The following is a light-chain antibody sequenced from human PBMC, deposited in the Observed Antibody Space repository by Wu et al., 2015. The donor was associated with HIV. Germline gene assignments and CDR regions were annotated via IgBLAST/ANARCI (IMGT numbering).Light chain of an antibody. CDR2: ATS. V-gene: IGKV1-39*01. J-gene: IGKJ1*01. CDR3: QQSYTNPST. CDR1: QDISSY. Sequence: DIQMTQSPFSLSPSVGDRVTITCRASQDISSYLNWYQQKPGKAPKLLIYATSTLQSGVPARFSGSKSGTDFTLTIDSLQPEDSATYYCQQSYTNPSTFGLGTKVEIK.